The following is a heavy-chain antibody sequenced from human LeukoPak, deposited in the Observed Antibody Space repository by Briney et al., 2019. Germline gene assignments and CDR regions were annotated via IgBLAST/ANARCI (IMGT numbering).Heavy chain of an antibody. V-gene: IGHV4-59*08. D-gene: IGHD3-22*01. CDR2: IYYSGST. CDR1: GGSISSYY. J-gene: IGHJ5*02. CDR3: ARHVRHPMIARAWFDP. Sequence: KPSETLSLTCTVSGGSISSYYWSWIRQPPGKGLEWIGYIYYSGSTNYNPSLKSRVTISVDTSKNQFSLKLSSVTAADTAVYYCARHVRHPMIARAWFDPWGQGTLATVSS.